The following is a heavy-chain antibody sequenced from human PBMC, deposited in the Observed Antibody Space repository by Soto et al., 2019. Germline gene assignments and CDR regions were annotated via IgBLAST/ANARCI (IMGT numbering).Heavy chain of an antibody. D-gene: IGHD1-1*01. V-gene: IGHV3-30-3*01. CDR3: PRVTTGTNLYYFSGLHF. CDR2: ISYEGSNT. Sequence: GGSLRLSCVASGFTFDTYGIHWVRQVPGKGLQWVALISYEGSNTYYADSVRGRFTISRDNSKNTLYLQMNTLRPEDTGVDYCPRVTTGTNLYYFSGLHFRGQATSVTLYS. CDR1: GFTFDTYG. J-gene: IGHJ6*02.